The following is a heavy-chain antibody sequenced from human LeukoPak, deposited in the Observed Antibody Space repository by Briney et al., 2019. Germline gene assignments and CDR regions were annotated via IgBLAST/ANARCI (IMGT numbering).Heavy chain of an antibody. J-gene: IGHJ4*02. V-gene: IGHV1-2*03. CDR2: INPNSGGT. Sequence: LGASVKVSCKASGYTFTGYYMHWVRQAPGQGLEWMGWINPNSGGTNYAQKFQGRVTITRDTSISTAYMELSRLRSDATAVYYCGRVFRTFGWYKFDYWGQGTLVTVSS. CDR3: GRVFRTFGWYKFDY. CDR1: GYTFTGYY. D-gene: IGHD6-19*01.